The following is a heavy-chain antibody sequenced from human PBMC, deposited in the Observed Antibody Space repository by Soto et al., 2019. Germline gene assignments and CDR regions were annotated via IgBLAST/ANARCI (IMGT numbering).Heavy chain of an antibody. J-gene: IGHJ4*02. CDR3: AGTSSLDY. V-gene: IGHV3-66*01. Sequence: EVPLVESGGGLVQPGGSLRLSCAASGFTVSSNYMTWVRQAPGKGLEWVSLIYSGGSTYYADSVKGRFTISRDNSKNTLYLQMNSLRAEDTAVYYCAGTSSLDYWGQGTLVTVSS. D-gene: IGHD3-10*01. CDR1: GFTVSSNY. CDR2: IYSGGST.